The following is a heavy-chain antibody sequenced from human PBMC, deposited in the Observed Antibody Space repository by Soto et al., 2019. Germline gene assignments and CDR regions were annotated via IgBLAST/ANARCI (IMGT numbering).Heavy chain of an antibody. Sequence: GGSLRLSCAASGFTFSNAWMSWVRQAPGKGLEWVGRIKSKTDGGTTDYAAPVKGRFTISRDDSKNTLYLQMNSLKTEDTAVYYCTTDPGQPSDIVVVVAEGYWGQGTLVTVSS. D-gene: IGHD2-15*01. CDR2: IKSKTDGGTT. J-gene: IGHJ4*02. CDR3: TTDPGQPSDIVVVVAEGY. V-gene: IGHV3-15*01. CDR1: GFTFSNAW.